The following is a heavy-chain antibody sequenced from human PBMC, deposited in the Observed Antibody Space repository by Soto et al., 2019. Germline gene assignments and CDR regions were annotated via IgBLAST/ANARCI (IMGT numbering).Heavy chain of an antibody. V-gene: IGHV1-18*01. CDR1: GYTFTSYG. D-gene: IGHD6-6*01. CDR3: ARAPLSIAARPEYYFDY. Sequence: GASVKVSCKASGYTFTSYGISWVRQAPGQGLEWMGWISAYNGNTNYAQKLQGRVTMTTDTSTSTAYMELRSLRSDDTAVYYCARAPLSIAARPEYYFDYWGQGTLVTVSS. CDR2: ISAYNGNT. J-gene: IGHJ4*02.